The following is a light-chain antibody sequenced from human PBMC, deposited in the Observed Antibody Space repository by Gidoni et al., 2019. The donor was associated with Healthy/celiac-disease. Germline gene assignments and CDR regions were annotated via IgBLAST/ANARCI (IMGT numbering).Light chain of an antibody. CDR1: QSLLHSNGYSN. CDR3: MQALQTPRT. CDR2: LGS. V-gene: IGKV2-28*01. Sequence: IVMTQSPLSLPVTPGEPASISCRSSQSLLHSNGYSNLDGYLQKPGQSPQLLIYLGSNRASGVPDRFSGSGSGTDFTLKISRVEAEDVGVYYCMQALQTPRTFGQGTKLEIK. J-gene: IGKJ2*01.